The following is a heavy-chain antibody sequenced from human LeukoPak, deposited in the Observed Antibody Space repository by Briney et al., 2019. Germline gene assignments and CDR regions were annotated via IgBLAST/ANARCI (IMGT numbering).Heavy chain of an antibody. CDR2: IYHSGNT. CDR1: GYSISSDDY. CDR3: ARDPYDFWSGYYTGTWFDP. Sequence: SSETLSLTCSVSGYSISSDDYWGWIRQPPWKGLEWIGSIYHSGNTHYDPSLKSRVTISVDTSKNQFSLNLRSVTAADTAVYYCARDPYDFWSGYYTGTWFDPWGQGTLVTVSS. J-gene: IGHJ5*02. D-gene: IGHD3-3*01. V-gene: IGHV4-38-2*02.